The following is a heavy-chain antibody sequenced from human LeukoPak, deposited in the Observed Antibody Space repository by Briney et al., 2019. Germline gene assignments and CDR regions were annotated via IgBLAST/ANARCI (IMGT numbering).Heavy chain of an antibody. V-gene: IGHV3-15*01. CDR1: GFTFSNAW. D-gene: IGHD6-19*01. CDR2: IKSKTDGGTT. J-gene: IGHJ4*02. Sequence: GGSLRLSCAASGFTFSNAWMSWVRQAPGKGLEWVGRIKSKTDGGTTDYAAPVKGRFTISRDDSKNTLYLQMNSLKTEDTAVYYCITDVTWLVPNYWGQGTLVTVSS. CDR3: ITDVTWLVPNY.